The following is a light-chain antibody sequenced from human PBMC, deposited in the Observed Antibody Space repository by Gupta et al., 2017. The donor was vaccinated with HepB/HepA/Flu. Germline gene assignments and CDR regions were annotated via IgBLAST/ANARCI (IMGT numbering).Light chain of an antibody. J-gene: IGLJ2*01. CDR2: DVS. CDR1: SSDVGTYNY. Sequence: QSALTQPASVSGSPGQSITISCTGTSSDVGTYNYVSWYQQHPGKAPKLIYSDVSNRPSGVSNSFAGTKAGKTAFPTPLGLQAEDEADYYCSSYTSSSTLVFGGGTKLTVL. CDR3: SSYTSSSTLV. V-gene: IGLV2-14*01.